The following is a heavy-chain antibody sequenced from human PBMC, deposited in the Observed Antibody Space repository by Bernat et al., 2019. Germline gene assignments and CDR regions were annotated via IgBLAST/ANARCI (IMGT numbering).Heavy chain of an antibody. D-gene: IGHD6-19*01. Sequence: QVQLVESGGGVVQPGRSLRLSCAASGFTFSSSGTHWVRQAPGKGLEWVARIWYDGSNKYYEDSVKGRFTITRDNSNNTQNLQMNNMRAEDTAVYYCASDIIGSAGTAFDYWGQGTMVTVSS. CDR3: ASDIIGSAGTAFDY. CDR2: IWYDGSNK. J-gene: IGHJ4*02. CDR1: GFTFSSSG. V-gene: IGHV3-33*01.